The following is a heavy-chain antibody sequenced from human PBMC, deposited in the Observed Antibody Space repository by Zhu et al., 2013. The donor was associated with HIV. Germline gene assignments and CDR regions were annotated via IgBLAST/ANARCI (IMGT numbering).Heavy chain of an antibody. Sequence: VHLVQSGVEVKKPGASMKLSCQASGYSFLSHGLSWVRQAPGQGLEWLGWISVYSDDSNYAQKFQDRLTMTKDISAGTVYMELTRLRSADTAIYYCARDRERGAPGVFDLWGRGTPVTVSS. CDR2: ISVYSDDS. D-gene: IGHD3-3*01. V-gene: IGHV1-18*04. J-gene: IGHJ2*01. CDR3: ARDRERGAPGVFDL. CDR1: GYSFLSHG.